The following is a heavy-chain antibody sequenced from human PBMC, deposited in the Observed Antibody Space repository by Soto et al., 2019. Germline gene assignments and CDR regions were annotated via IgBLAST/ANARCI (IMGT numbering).Heavy chain of an antibody. CDR3: AREGRGYSGYDEVDP. D-gene: IGHD5-12*01. CDR2: INPSGGST. J-gene: IGHJ5*02. V-gene: IGHV1-46*03. CDR1: GYTFTSYY. Sequence: ASVKVSCKASGYTFTSYYMHWARQAPGQGLEWMGIINPSGGSTSYAQKFQGRVTMTRDTSTSTVYMELSSLRSEDTAVYYCAREGRGYSGYDEVDPWGQGTLVTVSS.